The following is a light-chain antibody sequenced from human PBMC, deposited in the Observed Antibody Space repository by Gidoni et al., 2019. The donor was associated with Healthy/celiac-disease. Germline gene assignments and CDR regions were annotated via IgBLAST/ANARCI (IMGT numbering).Light chain of an antibody. J-gene: IGLJ2*01. CDR1: NIGSKN. V-gene: IGLV3-9*01. CDR3: QVWDSSTLVL. Sequence: SYELTQPLSVSVALGQTARITCGGNNIGSKNVHWYQQKPGQAPVLVIYRDSNRPSGIPERFSGSNAGNTATLTISRAQAGDEADYYCQVWDSSTLVLVGGGTKLTVL. CDR2: RDS.